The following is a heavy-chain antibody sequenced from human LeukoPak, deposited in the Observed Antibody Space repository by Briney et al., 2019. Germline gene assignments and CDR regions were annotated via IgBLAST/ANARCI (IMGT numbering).Heavy chain of an antibody. V-gene: IGHV1-2*02. Sequence: ASVKVSCKASGYTFTAYFLLWVRQAPGQGPEWMGWINPNTGDAYFAQKFQGRVTMARDTSISTAYMELSSLRFDDAAVYYCARDFKTGESRYYDYWGQGTPVTVSS. J-gene: IGHJ4*02. CDR2: INPNTGDA. CDR1: GYTFTAYF. D-gene: IGHD7-27*01. CDR3: ARDFKTGESRYYDY.